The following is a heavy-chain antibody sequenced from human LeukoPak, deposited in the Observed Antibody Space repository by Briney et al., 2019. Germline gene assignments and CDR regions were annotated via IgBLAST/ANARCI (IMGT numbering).Heavy chain of an antibody. J-gene: IGHJ4*02. Sequence: SETLSLTCTVSGGSISSSNYYWGWIRQPPGKGLEWIGSIYYSGITYYNPSLKSRVTISVETSNNQFSLKLSSVTAADTAMYYCARLLIYCSSTSCHFDYRGQGTLVTVSS. CDR1: GGSISSSNYY. V-gene: IGHV4-39*01. D-gene: IGHD2-2*01. CDR2: IYYSGIT. CDR3: ARLLIYCSSTSCHFDY.